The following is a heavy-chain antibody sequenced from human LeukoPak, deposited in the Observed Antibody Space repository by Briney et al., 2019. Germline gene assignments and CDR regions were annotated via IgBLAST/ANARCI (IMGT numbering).Heavy chain of an antibody. CDR1: GGSFSGYY. CDR3: ARGTSPIVVVVAALARAFDT. V-gene: IGHV4-34*01. CDR2: INHSGST. J-gene: IGHJ3*02. D-gene: IGHD2-15*01. Sequence: SETLSLTCAVYGGSFSGYYWSWIRQPPGKGLEWIGEINHSGSTNYNPSLKSRVTISVDTSKNQFSLKLSSVTAADTAVYYCARGTSPIVVVVAALARAFDTWGQGTMVTVSS.